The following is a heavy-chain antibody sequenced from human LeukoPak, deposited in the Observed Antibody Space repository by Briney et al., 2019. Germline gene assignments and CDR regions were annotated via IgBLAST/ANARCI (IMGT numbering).Heavy chain of an antibody. CDR3: AKARSYYDFWSGYSLMYYFDY. V-gene: IGHV3-23*01. D-gene: IGHD3-3*01. CDR1: GFTFSSYA. Sequence: QPGGSLRLSCAASGFTFSSYAMSWVRQAPGKGLEWVSAISGSGGSTYYADPVKGRFTISRDNSKNTLYLQMNSLRAEDTAVYYCAKARSYYDFWSGYSLMYYFDYWGQGTLVTVSS. J-gene: IGHJ4*02. CDR2: ISGSGGST.